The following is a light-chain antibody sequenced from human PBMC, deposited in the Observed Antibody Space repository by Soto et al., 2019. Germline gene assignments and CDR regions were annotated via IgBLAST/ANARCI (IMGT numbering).Light chain of an antibody. CDR3: AAWDDSLSGVV. CDR2: DNN. J-gene: IGLJ3*02. CDR1: SSNIARNS. V-gene: IGLV1-44*01. Sequence: QAVVTQPPSASGTPGQRVTISCSGSSSNIARNSVNWYQQFPGTAPKLLIYDNNQRPSGVPDRFSGSKSGTSASLAISGLQSEDEADYYCAAWDDSLSGVVFGGGTKLTV.